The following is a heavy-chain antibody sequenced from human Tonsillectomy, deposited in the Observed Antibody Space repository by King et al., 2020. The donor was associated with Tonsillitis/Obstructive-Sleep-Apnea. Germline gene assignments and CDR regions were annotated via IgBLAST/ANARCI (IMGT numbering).Heavy chain of an antibody. CDR3: ARVYCSSTSCYPYYYYMDV. Sequence: VQLQQWGAGLLKPSKTLSLTCAMYGGSFSGYYWSWIRQPPGKGLEWIGEINHSGSTNYNASLKSRATISVDTSKNQFSLKLNSVTAADTAVYYCARVYCSSTSCYPYYYYMDVWGKGTTDTVSS. D-gene: IGHD2-2*01. V-gene: IGHV4-34*01. CDR1: GGSFSGYY. CDR2: INHSGST. J-gene: IGHJ6*03.